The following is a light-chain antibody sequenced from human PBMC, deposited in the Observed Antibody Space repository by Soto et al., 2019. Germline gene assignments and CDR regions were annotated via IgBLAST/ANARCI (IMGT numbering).Light chain of an antibody. CDR3: SSYTTLNTVI. V-gene: IGLV2-14*03. CDR2: DVN. CDR1: SCDVGSSNY. Sequence: QSALTQPASVSVSPGQSITLSCTGSSCDVGSSNYVSWYQQLPGKAPKLIIFDVNNRPSGVSDRFSGSKSDNTASLTISGLQAEDEADYYCSSYTTLNTVIFGGGTKVTVL. J-gene: IGLJ2*01.